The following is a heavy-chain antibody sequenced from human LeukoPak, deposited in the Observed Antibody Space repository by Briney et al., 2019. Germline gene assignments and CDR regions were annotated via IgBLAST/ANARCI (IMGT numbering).Heavy chain of an antibody. CDR2: IYENGRT. J-gene: IGHJ4*02. D-gene: IGHD1-26*01. Sequence: SETLSLTCSVSGGSINNYWWSWIRQSPGEGLEWIGFIYENGRTSYNPSLKSRVTISVDMSKNQFSLRLTSMTAADTAVYYCARDWELGHWGRGILVTVTS. CDR3: ARDWELGH. CDR1: GGSINNYW. V-gene: IGHV4-59*01.